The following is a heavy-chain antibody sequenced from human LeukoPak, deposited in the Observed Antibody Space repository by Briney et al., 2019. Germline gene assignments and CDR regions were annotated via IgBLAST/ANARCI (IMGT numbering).Heavy chain of an antibody. CDR1: GFTFSSYA. D-gene: IGHD4-11*01. J-gene: IGHJ4*02. CDR2: ISYDGSNK. CDR3: ARSEPSMTNPIFDY. Sequence: PGGSLRLSCAASGFTFSSYAMHWVRQAPGKGLEWVAVISYDGSNKYYADSVKGRFTISRDNSKNTLYLQMNSLRAEDTAVYYCARSEPSMTNPIFDYWGQGTLVTVSS. V-gene: IGHV3-30-3*01.